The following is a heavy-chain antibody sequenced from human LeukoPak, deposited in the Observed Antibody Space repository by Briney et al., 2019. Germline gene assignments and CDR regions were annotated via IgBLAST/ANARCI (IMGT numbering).Heavy chain of an antibody. D-gene: IGHD3-3*01. CDR1: GGSFSGYY. J-gene: IGHJ3*02. Sequence: PSETLSLTCAVYGGSFSGYYWSWIRQPPGKGLEWIGEINHSGSTNYNPSLKSRVTMSVDTSKNQFSLKVSSVTAADTAVYYCARVYDFDALDIWGQGTMVTVSS. V-gene: IGHV4-34*01. CDR3: ARVYDFDALDI. CDR2: INHSGST.